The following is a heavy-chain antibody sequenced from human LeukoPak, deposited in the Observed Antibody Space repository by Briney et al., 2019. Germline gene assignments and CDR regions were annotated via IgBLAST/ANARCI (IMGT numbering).Heavy chain of an antibody. V-gene: IGHV3-33*06. Sequence: GGSLRLSCAASGFTFSRYGMHWVRQAPGKGLEWVAVIWYDAITKYYADSVKGRFTISRDNSKNTLYLQMNSLRAEDTAIYYCAKERSGGWPFDYWGQGTLVTVSS. CDR1: GFTFSRYG. J-gene: IGHJ4*02. CDR3: AKERSGGWPFDY. CDR2: IWYDAITK. D-gene: IGHD6-19*01.